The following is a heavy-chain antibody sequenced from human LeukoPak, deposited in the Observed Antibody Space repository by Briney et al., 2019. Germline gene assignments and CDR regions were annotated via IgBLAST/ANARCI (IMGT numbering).Heavy chain of an antibody. Sequence: ASVKVSCKASGGTFSSYAIGWVRQAPGQGLEWMGRIIPIFGIANYAQKFQGRVTITADKSTSTAYMELSSLRSEDTAVYYCARETPCSGGSCYSSYYYGMDVWGQGTTVTVSS. D-gene: IGHD2-15*01. CDR2: IIPIFGIA. CDR3: ARETPCSGGSCYSSYYYGMDV. V-gene: IGHV1-69*04. J-gene: IGHJ6*02. CDR1: GGTFSSYA.